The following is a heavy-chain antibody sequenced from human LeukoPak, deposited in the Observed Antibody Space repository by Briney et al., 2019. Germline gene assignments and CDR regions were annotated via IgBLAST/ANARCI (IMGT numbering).Heavy chain of an antibody. CDR2: TYYTGKT. D-gene: IGHD3-9*01. CDR3: ARDTWLGAFDI. Sequence: SETLSLTCTVSSDSMSYYYWNWIRQPPGKGLEWIGYTYYTGKTNYNPSLKSRVTISVDTSKNQFSLKLSSVTAADTAVYYCARDTWLGAFDIWGQGTMVTVSS. CDR1: SDSMSYYY. V-gene: IGHV4-59*01. J-gene: IGHJ3*02.